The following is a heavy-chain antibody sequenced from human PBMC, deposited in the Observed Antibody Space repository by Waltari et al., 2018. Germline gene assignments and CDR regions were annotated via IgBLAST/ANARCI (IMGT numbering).Heavy chain of an antibody. J-gene: IGHJ5*02. CDR3: AKMAGTWQLAENWFDP. D-gene: IGHD6-6*01. CDR2: IHYSGST. V-gene: IGHV4-59*01. CDR1: GGSISGYY. Sequence: QVQLQESGPGLVKSSETLSLTCSVSGGSISGYYWSWIRQPPGKGLEWIGYIHYSGSTNYNPSLKSRVSISVDTSKNQLSLNLRSVSAADTAVYYCAKMAGTWQLAENWFDPWGQGTLVTVSS.